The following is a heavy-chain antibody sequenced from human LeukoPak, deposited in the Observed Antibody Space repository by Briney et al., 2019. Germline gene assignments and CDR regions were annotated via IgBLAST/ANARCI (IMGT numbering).Heavy chain of an antibody. D-gene: IGHD6-13*01. J-gene: IGHJ6*03. CDR1: GFTFSSNY. Sequence: GGSLRLSCAASGFTFSSNYMSGVRQAQGKGLEWVSVIYSGGGTYYSDSVKGRFTISRGNSKNTLYLQMNSLRAEDTAVYYCARESEGIAAAGTHYYYYYYMDVWGKGTTVTVSS. V-gene: IGHV3-53*01. CDR2: IYSGGGT. CDR3: ARESEGIAAAGTHYYYYYYMDV.